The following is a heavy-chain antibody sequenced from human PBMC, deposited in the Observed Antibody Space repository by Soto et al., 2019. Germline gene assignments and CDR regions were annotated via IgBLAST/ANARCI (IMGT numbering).Heavy chain of an antibody. J-gene: IGHJ4*02. V-gene: IGHV1-3*01. D-gene: IGHD2-2*01. CDR2: INAGKGNT. Sequence: QVQLVQSGAEVKRPGASVKVSCKASGYTFTSYAMHWVRQAPGERLEWMGWINAGKGNTKYSQKFQGRVTLTRDISASTAYMELSSLSSEDTAVYYCARAGDDCSTTSCYMIDYWGQGTLVTVSS. CDR3: ARAGDDCSTTSCYMIDY. CDR1: GYTFTSYA.